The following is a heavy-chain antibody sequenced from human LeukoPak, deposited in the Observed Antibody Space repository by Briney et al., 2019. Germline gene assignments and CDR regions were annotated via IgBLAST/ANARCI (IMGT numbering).Heavy chain of an antibody. D-gene: IGHD3-16*01. CDR3: ARGGRWTPYYYYYGMDV. V-gene: IGHV1-2*04. CDR1: GYTFTGYY. J-gene: IGHJ6*04. Sequence: GASVKVSCKASGYTFTGYYVHWVRQAPGQGLEWMGWINPNSGGTNYAQKFQGWVTMTRDTSISTAYMELSRLRSDDTAVYYCARGGRWTPYYYYYGMDVWGKGTTVTVSS. CDR2: INPNSGGT.